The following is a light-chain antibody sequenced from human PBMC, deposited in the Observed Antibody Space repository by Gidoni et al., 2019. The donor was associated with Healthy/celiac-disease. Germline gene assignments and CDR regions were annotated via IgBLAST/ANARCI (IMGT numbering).Light chain of an antibody. CDR2: KAS. J-gene: IGKJ5*01. V-gene: IGKV1-5*03. CDR3: QQDNSYPIT. Sequence: DIQMTQSPSTLSASVGHRVTITCRASQSISSWLAWYQQKPGKSPKLLIYKASSLESGVPSRFSGSGSGTEFTLTISSLQPDDFATYYCQQDNSYPITFGQGTRLEIK. CDR1: QSISSW.